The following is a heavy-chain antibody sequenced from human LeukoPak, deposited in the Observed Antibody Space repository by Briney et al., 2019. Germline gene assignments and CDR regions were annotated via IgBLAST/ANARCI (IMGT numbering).Heavy chain of an antibody. CDR3: ARTDYTTDY. CDR2: IYYSGST. D-gene: IGHD4-11*01. V-gene: IGHV4-39*01. CDR1: GGSISSSSYL. J-gene: IGHJ4*02. Sequence: SETLSLTCTVSGGSISSSSYLWGWLRQPPGKGLEWIASIYYSGSTYYNPSLKSRVTISVDTTNNQFSLELSSVTAADTAVYYCARTDYTTDYWGQGTLVTVSS.